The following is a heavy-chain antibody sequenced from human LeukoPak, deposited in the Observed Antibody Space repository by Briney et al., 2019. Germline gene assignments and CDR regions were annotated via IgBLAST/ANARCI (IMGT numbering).Heavy chain of an antibody. D-gene: IGHD3-10*02. J-gene: IGHJ6*04. CDR3: AELGITMIGGV. Sequence: SGGSLRLSGAASGFTVSSNYMSWVRQAPGKGLEWVSVIDSGGSTYYADSVKGRFTISRDNAKNSLYLQMNSLRAEDTAVYYCAELGITMIGGVWGKGTTVTISS. CDR1: GFTVSSNY. V-gene: IGHV3-53*01. CDR2: IDSGGST.